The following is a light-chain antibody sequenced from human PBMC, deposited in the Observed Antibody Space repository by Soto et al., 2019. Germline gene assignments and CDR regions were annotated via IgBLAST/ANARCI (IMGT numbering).Light chain of an antibody. CDR1: QSVDTY. CDR3: QQYSQWPLT. V-gene: IGKV3D-15*01. CDR2: STS. Sequence: TQSPAVLSLSPGERATLSCTASQSVDTYLAWYQQKPGQAPRLLMYSTSIRATGIPDRFSGSGSGTDFTLTISSLQSEDFAVYYCQQYSQWPLTFGGGTKVDIK. J-gene: IGKJ4*01.